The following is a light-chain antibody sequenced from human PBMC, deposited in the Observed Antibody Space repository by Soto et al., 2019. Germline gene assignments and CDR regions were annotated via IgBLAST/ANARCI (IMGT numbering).Light chain of an antibody. J-gene: IGLJ2*01. CDR2: SSD. CDR3: AAWDDSLNGVV. Sequence: QSVLTQPPSASGTPGQRVTISCSGSSSNIGSNNVNWYQQLPGTAPKLLIYSSDQRPSGVPDRFSGSKSGTSASLAISGLQSEDEADYYCAAWDDSLNGVVFGGGTQLTVL. V-gene: IGLV1-44*01. CDR1: SSNIGSNN.